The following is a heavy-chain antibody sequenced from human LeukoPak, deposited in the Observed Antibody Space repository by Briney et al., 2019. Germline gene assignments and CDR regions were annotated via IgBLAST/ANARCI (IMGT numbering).Heavy chain of an antibody. Sequence: GGSLRLSCAASGFTFSSYSMNWVRQAPGKGLEWISYISSSSSTIYYADSVKGRFTISRGNAKNSLYLQMNSLRAEDTAVYYCARAYDSSGYYQLWGQGTLVTVSS. CDR2: ISSSSSTI. CDR1: GFTFSSYS. J-gene: IGHJ4*02. V-gene: IGHV3-48*01. CDR3: ARAYDSSGYYQL. D-gene: IGHD3-22*01.